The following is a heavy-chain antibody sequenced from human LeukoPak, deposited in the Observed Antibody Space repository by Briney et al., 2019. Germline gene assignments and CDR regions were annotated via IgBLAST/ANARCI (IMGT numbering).Heavy chain of an antibody. CDR3: AISQIVVVTEGAFDI. CDR2: ISAYNGNT. Sequence: GASVKVSRKASGYTFTSYGISWVRQAPGQGLEWMGWISAYNGNTNYAQKLQGRVTMTTDTSTSTAYMELRSLRSDDTAVYYCAISQIVVVTEGAFDIWGQGTMVTVSS. J-gene: IGHJ3*02. V-gene: IGHV1-18*01. D-gene: IGHD2-21*02. CDR1: GYTFTSYG.